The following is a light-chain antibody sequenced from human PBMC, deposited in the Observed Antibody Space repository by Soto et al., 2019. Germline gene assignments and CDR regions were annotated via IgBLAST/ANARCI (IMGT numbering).Light chain of an antibody. V-gene: IGLV2-14*01. CDR3: SSYATTTHVL. J-gene: IGLJ2*01. CDR1: SSDVGAYNY. CDR2: EVN. Sequence: QPVLTQPASVSGSPGQSITISCTGTSSDVGAYNYVSWYQQHPGKAPQLMIYEVNNRPSGVSNRFSGSKSGNTASLTISGLQAEDEADYYCSSYATTTHVLFGGGTKLTVL.